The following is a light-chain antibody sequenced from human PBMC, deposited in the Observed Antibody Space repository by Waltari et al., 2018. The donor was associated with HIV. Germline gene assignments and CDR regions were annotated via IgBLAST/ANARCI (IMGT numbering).Light chain of an antibody. V-gene: IGKV3-20*01. Sequence: EIVLTQSPGTLSLSPGERATLSCRASQTVSSNYLAWYQQKPGQAPRLLIYGASSLASGVPSRFSGSGSGTDFSLTISSLQPEDCAAYYCQQANSFPLSFGGGTKVEIK. J-gene: IGKJ4*01. CDR3: QQANSFPLS. CDR1: QTVSSNY. CDR2: GAS.